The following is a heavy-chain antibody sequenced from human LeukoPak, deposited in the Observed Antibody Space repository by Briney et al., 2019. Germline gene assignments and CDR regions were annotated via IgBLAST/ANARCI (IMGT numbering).Heavy chain of an antibody. CDR1: GDSISSGTYY. J-gene: IGHJ3*02. V-gene: IGHV4-61*02. Sequence: SETLSLTCTVSGDSISSGTYYWSWIRQPAGKGLEWIGRIYTSGSTDYNPSLKSRVTISLDTSKNQFSLKLSSVTAADTAVYYCARPYCSSSSCYAWDAFDIWGQGTMVTASS. D-gene: IGHD2-2*01. CDR2: IYTSGST. CDR3: ARPYCSSSSCYAWDAFDI.